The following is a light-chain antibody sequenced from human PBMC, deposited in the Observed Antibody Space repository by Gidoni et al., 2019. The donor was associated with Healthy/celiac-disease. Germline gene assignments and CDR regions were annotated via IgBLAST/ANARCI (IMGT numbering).Light chain of an antibody. Sequence: SSELTQDPAVSVALGQTVRITCQGDSLRSYYASWYQQKPGQAPVLVIHGKNNRPSEIPDRFSGSSSGNTASLTITGAQAEDEADYYCNSRDSSGNHVVFGGGTKLTVL. J-gene: IGLJ2*01. V-gene: IGLV3-19*01. CDR1: SLRSYY. CDR3: NSRDSSGNHVV. CDR2: GKN.